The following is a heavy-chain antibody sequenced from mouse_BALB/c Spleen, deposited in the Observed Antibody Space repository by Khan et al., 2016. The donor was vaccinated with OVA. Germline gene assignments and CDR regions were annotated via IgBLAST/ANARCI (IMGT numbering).Heavy chain of an antibody. CDR2: IYPFNDDT. V-gene: IGHV1S136*01. CDR1: GYTCTIYG. Sequence: EAQLQVSGPELVKPGASVKMSCKAAGYTCTIYGMHWVKGKPWLGLQWIGYIYPFNDDTKYNEKFIGKATLPSDQSSSTAYMELSSLTSEVSTVYSCASVGTRMVRIAYWGQGTMVTVSA. CDR3: ASVGTRMVRIAY. J-gene: IGHJ3*01. D-gene: IGHD2-10*02.